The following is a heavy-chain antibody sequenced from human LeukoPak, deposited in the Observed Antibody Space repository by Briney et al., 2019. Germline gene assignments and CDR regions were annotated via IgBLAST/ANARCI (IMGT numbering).Heavy chain of an antibody. J-gene: IGHJ4*02. CDR2: ISSNGGST. CDR3: ARARGYCSSTSCSPDY. D-gene: IGHD2-2*01. Sequence: PGGSLRLSCAASGFTFSSYAMHWVRQAPGKGLEYVSAISSNGGSTYYANSVKGRFTISRDNSKSTLYLQMGSLRAEDMAVYYCARARGYCSSTSCSPDYWGQGTLVTVSS. CDR1: GFTFSSYA. V-gene: IGHV3-64*01.